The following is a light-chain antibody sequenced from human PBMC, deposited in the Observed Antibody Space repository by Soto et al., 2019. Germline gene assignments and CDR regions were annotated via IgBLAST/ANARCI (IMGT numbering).Light chain of an antibody. CDR2: IND. J-gene: IGLJ7*01. CDR3: ATWDDDLNAAV. CDR1: NSNIGTNA. Sequence: QAVVTQPPSASGTPGQRVTISCSGSNSNIGTNAVNWYQQIPGTAPKLLIYINDQRPSGVPGRFSASTSGTSASLAISGLQSDDEADYYCATWDDDLNAAVFGGGTQLTVL. V-gene: IGLV1-44*01.